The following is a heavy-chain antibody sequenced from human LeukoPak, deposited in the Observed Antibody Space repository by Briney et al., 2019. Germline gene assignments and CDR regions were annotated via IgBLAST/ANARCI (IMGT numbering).Heavy chain of an antibody. CDR2: ISAYNGNT. J-gene: IGHJ4*02. V-gene: IGHV1-18*01. CDR3: ARAVHCSGGSCYRDYYFDY. CDR1: GYTFTSYG. Sequence: ASVKVSCKASGYTFTSYGISWVRQAPGQGLEWMGWISAYNGNTNYAQKLQGRVTMTTDTSTSTAHMELRSLRSDDTAVYYCARAVHCSGGSCYRDYYFDYWGQGTLVTVSS. D-gene: IGHD2-15*01.